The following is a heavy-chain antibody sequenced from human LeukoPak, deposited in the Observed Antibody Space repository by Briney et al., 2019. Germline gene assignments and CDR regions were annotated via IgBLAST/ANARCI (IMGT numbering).Heavy chain of an antibody. J-gene: IGHJ4*02. CDR3: AGGVCSSTSCRPYYFDY. V-gene: IGHV3-30*02. CDR2: IRYDGSNK. CDR1: GFTFSSYG. D-gene: IGHD2-2*01. Sequence: GGSLRLSCAASGFTFSSYGMHWVRQAPGKGLEWVAFIRYDGSNKYYADSVKGRFTISRDNSKNTLYLQRNSLRAEDTAVYYCAGGVCSSTSCRPYYFDYWGQGTLVTVSS.